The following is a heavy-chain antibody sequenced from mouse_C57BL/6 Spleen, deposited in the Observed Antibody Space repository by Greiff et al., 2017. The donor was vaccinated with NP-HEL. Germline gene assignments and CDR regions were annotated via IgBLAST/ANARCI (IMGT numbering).Heavy chain of an antibody. CDR3: ARSAYDYARFAY. J-gene: IGHJ3*01. D-gene: IGHD2-4*01. Sequence: ESGPGLVKPSQSLSLTCSVTGYSITSGYYWNWIRQFPGNKLEWMGYISYDGSNNYNPSLKNRISITRDTSKNQFFLKLNSVTTEDTATYYCARSAYDYARFAYWGQGTLVTVSA. V-gene: IGHV3-6*01. CDR1: GYSITSGYY. CDR2: ISYDGSN.